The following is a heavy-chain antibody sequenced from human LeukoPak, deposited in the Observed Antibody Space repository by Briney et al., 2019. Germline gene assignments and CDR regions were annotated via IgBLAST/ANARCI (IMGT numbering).Heavy chain of an antibody. V-gene: IGHV4-39*07. CDR2: IYYSGST. D-gene: IGHD3-22*01. Sequence: SETLSLTCTVSGGSISSSSYYWGWIRQPPGKGLEWIGSIYYSGSTYYNPSLKSRVTISVDTSKNQFSLKLSSVTAADTAVYYCARDPEYYDSSGGGSGFDYWGQGTLVTVSS. CDR3: ARDPEYYDSSGGGSGFDY. CDR1: GGSISSSSYY. J-gene: IGHJ4*02.